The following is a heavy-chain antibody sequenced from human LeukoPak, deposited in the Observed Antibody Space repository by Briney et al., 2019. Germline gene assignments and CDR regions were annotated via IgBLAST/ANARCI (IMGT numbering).Heavy chain of an antibody. V-gene: IGHV1-2*02. CDR2: IDPNSGGT. Sequence: ASVKVSCKASGYTFTGYYMHWVRQAPGQGLEWMGWIDPNSGGTNYAQKFQGRVTMTRDTSISTAYMELSRLRSDDTAVYYCARTRGATFYYYMDVWGKGTTVTVSS. CDR1: GYTFTGYY. D-gene: IGHD1-26*01. CDR3: ARTRGATFYYYMDV. J-gene: IGHJ6*03.